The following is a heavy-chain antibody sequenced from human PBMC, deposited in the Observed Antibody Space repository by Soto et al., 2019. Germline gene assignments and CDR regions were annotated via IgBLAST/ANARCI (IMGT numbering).Heavy chain of an antibody. V-gene: IGHV3-15*01. Sequence: PGGSLGLSFAASGFTFSNAWMSWVRQAPGKWLEWVVRIKSKTDGGTTDYAAPVKGRFTISRDDSKNTLYLQMNSLKTEDTAVYYCTTHRSYDSSGYYSNDAFDICGQGTMVTVS. CDR3: TTHRSYDSSGYYSNDAFDI. CDR1: GFTFSNAW. D-gene: IGHD3-22*01. J-gene: IGHJ3*02. CDR2: IKSKTDGGTT.